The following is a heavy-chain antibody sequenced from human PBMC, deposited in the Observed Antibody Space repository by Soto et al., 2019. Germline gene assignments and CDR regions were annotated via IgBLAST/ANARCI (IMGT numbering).Heavy chain of an antibody. D-gene: IGHD3-10*01. CDR3: ARDSYGSGSYDAFDI. J-gene: IGHJ3*02. Sequence: QVQLQESGPGLVKPSQTLSLTCTISGGSISSGGYYWSWIRQHPGKGLEWIGYIYYSGSTYYNPSLKSRVTISVDTSKNQFSLKLSSVTAADTAVYYCARDSYGSGSYDAFDIWGQGTMVTVSS. CDR1: GGSISSGGYY. V-gene: IGHV4-31*03. CDR2: IYYSGST.